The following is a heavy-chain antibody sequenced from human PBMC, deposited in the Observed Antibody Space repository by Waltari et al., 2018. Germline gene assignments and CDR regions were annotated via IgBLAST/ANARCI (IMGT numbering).Heavy chain of an antibody. CDR1: GFRVSYNY. CDR2: IYAGGGT. J-gene: IGHJ4*02. Sequence: EVQLVESGGGLIQPGGSLRLACAASGFRVSYNYMSWVSQAPGKGLEWVSVIYAGGGTYYADSVKGRFSISRDISKNTLYLQMNSLGAEDTAVYYCARAGLGSPLEWQRLFDSWGQGTLVIVSS. V-gene: IGHV3-53*01. D-gene: IGHD5-12*01. CDR3: ARAGLGSPLEWQRLFDS.